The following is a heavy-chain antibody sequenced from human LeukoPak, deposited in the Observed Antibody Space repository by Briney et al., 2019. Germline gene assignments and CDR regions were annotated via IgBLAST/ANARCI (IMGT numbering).Heavy chain of an antibody. CDR3: AGFDRGDSRGWNFDL. J-gene: IGHJ2*01. CDR2: IKQDGSEK. D-gene: IGHD5-18*01. V-gene: IGHV3-7*05. CDR1: GFTFSSYW. Sequence: PGGSLILSCAASGFTFSSYWMSWVRQTPGKGLEWVANIKQDGSEKYYVDSVKGRFTVSRDNAKNSLYLQMNSLRAEDTAVYHCAGFDRGDSRGWNFDLWGRGTLVTVSS.